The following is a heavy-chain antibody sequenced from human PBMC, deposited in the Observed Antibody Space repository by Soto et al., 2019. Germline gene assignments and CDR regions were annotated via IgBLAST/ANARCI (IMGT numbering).Heavy chain of an antibody. CDR1: GYTFTSYG. Sequence: VASVKVSCKASGYTFTSYGISWVRQAPGQGLEWMGWISAYNGNTNYAQKLQGRVTMTTDTSTSTAYMELRSLRSDDTAVYYCARRGAVAGPVPFDYWGQGTLVTVSS. CDR3: ARRGAVAGPVPFDY. J-gene: IGHJ4*02. CDR2: ISAYNGNT. D-gene: IGHD6-19*01. V-gene: IGHV1-18*01.